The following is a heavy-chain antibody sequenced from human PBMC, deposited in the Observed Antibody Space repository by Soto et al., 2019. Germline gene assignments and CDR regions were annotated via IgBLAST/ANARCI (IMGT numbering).Heavy chain of an antibody. V-gene: IGHV2-26*03. Sequence: QVTLKESSPVLVKATETLTLTCSISGFSLTTGRSGVSWIRQPPGKALEWLAHIFSDNERSYSPSLQHRLSISDAPSKRQVLLAMSNLGCGDTGRNSCAHLVADFSALHYACEIGAQG. J-gene: IGHJ3*02. CDR2: IFSDNER. CDR1: GFSLTTGRSG. CDR3: AHLVADFSALHYACEI. D-gene: IGHD2-21*01.